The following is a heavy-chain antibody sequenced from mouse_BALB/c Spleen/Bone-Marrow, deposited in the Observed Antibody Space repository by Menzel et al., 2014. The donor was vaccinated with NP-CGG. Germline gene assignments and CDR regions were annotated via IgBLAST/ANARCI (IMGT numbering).Heavy chain of an antibody. D-gene: IGHD1-2*01. CDR2: INPSNGVT. V-gene: IGHV1S81*02. Sequence: QVHLQQSGAELVKHGASVKLSCTVSGYTFTNYYVYWVKQRPGQGLEWFGEINPSNGVTNFNEKFMSKATLTVDNSSSTAYMHLSSLTSEDSGVYSGTRSGFDGYGTYLDVWGAATTVTVSS. CDR3: TRSGFDGYGTYLDV. CDR1: GYTFTNYY. J-gene: IGHJ1*01.